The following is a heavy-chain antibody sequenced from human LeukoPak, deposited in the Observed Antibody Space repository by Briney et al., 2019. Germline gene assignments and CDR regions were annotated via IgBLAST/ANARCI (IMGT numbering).Heavy chain of an antibody. CDR2: RYYSGDN. Sequence: SEILSLTCTVSGGSISSSDHYWAWIRQPPGKGLEWIGSRYYSGDNYYSPSLKSRVTISVDTSRNEFALKLNSVTAADTAVYFCARHRLEGDTFDIWGQGTKVTVSS. V-gene: IGHV4-39*01. D-gene: IGHD3-3*01. CDR3: ARHRLEGDTFDI. J-gene: IGHJ3*02. CDR1: GGSISSSDHY.